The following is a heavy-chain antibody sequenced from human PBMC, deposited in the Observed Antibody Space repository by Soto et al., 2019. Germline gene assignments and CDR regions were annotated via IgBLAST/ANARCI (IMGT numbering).Heavy chain of an antibody. D-gene: IGHD1-7*01. CDR3: APVGITGTTGFYY. V-gene: IGHV1-2*02. J-gene: IGHJ4*02. CDR2: INPNSGGT. CDR1: GYTFIGYY. Sequence: ASVKVSCKASGYTFIGYYIHWARQAPGEGLEWMGWINPNSGGTKYAQKFQARVTMTRDTSISTAYMELSRLRSDDTAVYYCAPVGITGTTGFYYWGQGTLVTVPQ.